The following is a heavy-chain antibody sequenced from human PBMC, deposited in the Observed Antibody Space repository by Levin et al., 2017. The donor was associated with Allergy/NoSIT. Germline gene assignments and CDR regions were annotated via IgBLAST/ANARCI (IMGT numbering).Heavy chain of an antibody. CDR1: GFTFSIYW. J-gene: IGHJ1*01. D-gene: IGHD4-17*01. Sequence: PGGSLRLSCAASGFTFSIYWMSWVRQAPGKGLEWVANINQDGSEKYYVDSVKGRFTISRDNAKNSLSLQMNSLRADDTAVYYCARYKSMTTVTLEYFHHWGQGTLVTVSS. CDR2: INQDGSEK. CDR3: ARYKSMTTVTLEYFHH. V-gene: IGHV3-7*02.